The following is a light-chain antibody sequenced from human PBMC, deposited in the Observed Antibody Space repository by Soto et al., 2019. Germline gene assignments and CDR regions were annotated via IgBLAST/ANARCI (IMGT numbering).Light chain of an antibody. CDR2: DVS. CDR1: SSDVGGYNY. CDR3: SSYTSSSTLPWV. J-gene: IGLJ1*01. V-gene: IGLV2-14*01. Sequence: QSVLTQPASVSGSPGQSITISCTGTSSDVGGYNYVSWYQQHPGKALKLMIYDVSNRPSGVSNRFSGSKSGNTASLTISGLQAEDEADYYCSSYTSSSTLPWVFGTGTKVTVL.